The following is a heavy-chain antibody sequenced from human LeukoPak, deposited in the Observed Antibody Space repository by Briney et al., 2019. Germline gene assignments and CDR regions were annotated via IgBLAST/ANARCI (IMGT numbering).Heavy chain of an antibody. J-gene: IGHJ5*02. D-gene: IGHD7-27*01. V-gene: IGHV3-48*03. CDR1: GFTFSSYE. Sequence: GGSLRLSCAASGFTFSSYEMNWVRQAPGKGREWVSYISSSGSTIYYADSVKGRFTISSDNAKNSLYLQMNSLRAEDTAVCYCAREANLGWFDPWGQGTLVTVSS. CDR2: ISSSGSTI. CDR3: AREANLGWFDP.